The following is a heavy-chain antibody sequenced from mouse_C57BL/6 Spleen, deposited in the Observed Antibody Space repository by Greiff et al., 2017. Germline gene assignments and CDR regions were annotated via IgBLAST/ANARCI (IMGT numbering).Heavy chain of an antibody. D-gene: IGHD1-1*01. CDR1: GFTFSSYA. Sequence: EVQRVESGEGLVKPGGSLKLSCAASGFTFSSYAMSWVRQTPEKRLEWVAYISSGGDYIYYADTVKGRFTISRDNARNTLYLQMSSLKSEDTAMYYCTRVHGSSFYYAMDYWGQGTSVTVSS. J-gene: IGHJ4*01. CDR2: ISSGGDYI. CDR3: TRVHGSSFYYAMDY. V-gene: IGHV5-9-1*02.